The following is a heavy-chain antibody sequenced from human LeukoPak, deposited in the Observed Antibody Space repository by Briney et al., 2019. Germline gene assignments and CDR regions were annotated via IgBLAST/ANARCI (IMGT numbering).Heavy chain of an antibody. CDR1: GGSSSVYY. D-gene: IGHD6-13*01. CDR3: ARGARGYSSSWFDY. J-gene: IGHJ4*02. CDR2: INHSGST. V-gene: IGHV4-34*01. Sequence: KPSETLSLTCAVYGGSSSVYYWSWVRQPPGKGLEWIGEINHSGSTNYNPSLKSRVTISVDTSKNQFSLKVSSVTAADTAVYYCARGARGYSSSWFDYWGQGTLVTVSS.